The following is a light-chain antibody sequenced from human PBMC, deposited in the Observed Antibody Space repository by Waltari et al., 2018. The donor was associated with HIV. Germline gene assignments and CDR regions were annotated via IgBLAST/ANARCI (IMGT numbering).Light chain of an antibody. CDR1: NIGGPS. J-gene: IGLJ2*01. V-gene: IGLV3-21*02. Sequence: SYVLTQPPSVSVAPGQTARITCEGNNIGGPSGNWYQQRPGQAPALVVHDDSDRPSGIPERFSGSNSGNTATLTISRVEAGDEADYYCQVWHSNSDHVVFGGGTKLTVL. CDR3: QVWHSNSDHVV. CDR2: DDS.